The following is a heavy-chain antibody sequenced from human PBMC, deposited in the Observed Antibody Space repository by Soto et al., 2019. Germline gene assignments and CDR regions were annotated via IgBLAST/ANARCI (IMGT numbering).Heavy chain of an antibody. D-gene: IGHD2-2*01. CDR2: IYHSGTT. Sequence: QVQLRESGPGLVKPSETLSLTCTVSNGSINGHYWSWLRQSPGKRLEWIGYIYHSGTTKYNPSLERRLSISPPMSKNQCSLSLTSVTAADTAVYYCARMHPALIIFDFWGRGSLVTVSS. CDR1: NGSINGHY. J-gene: IGHJ4*02. CDR3: ARMHPALIIFDF. V-gene: IGHV4-59*11.